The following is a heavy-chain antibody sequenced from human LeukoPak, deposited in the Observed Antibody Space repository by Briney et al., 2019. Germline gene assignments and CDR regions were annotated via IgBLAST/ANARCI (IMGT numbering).Heavy chain of an antibody. CDR3: ARGDDNRYTSSGYYYEFDY. J-gene: IGHJ4*02. CDR1: GFTFDDYG. Sequence: PSGGSLRLSCVASGFTFDDYGMSWVRQAPGKGLEWVSVIYRGGSTYYADSVKGRFTISRDNSKNTLYLQMNSLRAEDTAVYYCARGDDNRYTSSGYYYEFDYWGQGTLVTVSS. D-gene: IGHD3-22*01. CDR2: IYRGGST. V-gene: IGHV3-66*01.